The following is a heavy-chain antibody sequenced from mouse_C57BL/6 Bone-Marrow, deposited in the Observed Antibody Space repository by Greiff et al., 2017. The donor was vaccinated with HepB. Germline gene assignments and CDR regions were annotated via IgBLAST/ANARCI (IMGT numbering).Heavy chain of an antibody. D-gene: IGHD1-1*01. V-gene: IGHV1-15*01. CDR2: IDPETGGT. J-gene: IGHJ2*01. CDR3: TRDYGRRY. Sequence: QVHVKQSGAELVRPGASVTLSCKASGYTFTDYEMHWVKQTPVHGLEWIGAIDPETGGTAYNQKFKGKAILTADKSSSTAYMELRSLTSEDSAVYYCTRDYGRRYWGQGTTLTVSS. CDR1: GYTFTDYE.